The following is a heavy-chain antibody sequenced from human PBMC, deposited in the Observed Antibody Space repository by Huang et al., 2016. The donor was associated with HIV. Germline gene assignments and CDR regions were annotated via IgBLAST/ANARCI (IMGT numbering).Heavy chain of an antibody. CDR1: GGTFSSYV. J-gene: IGHJ4*02. V-gene: IGHV1-69*01. CDR3: ATGPRGSGSFN. Sequence: QVQLVQSGAEVKKPGSSVKVSCKASGGTFSSYVISWVRQAPGQGLEGMGGINPILDKTNYAQKFQGRVTIIADESTRTAYMEMSSLRPEDTATYYCATGPRGSGSFNWGQGTLVIVSS. D-gene: IGHD1-26*01. CDR2: INPILDKT.